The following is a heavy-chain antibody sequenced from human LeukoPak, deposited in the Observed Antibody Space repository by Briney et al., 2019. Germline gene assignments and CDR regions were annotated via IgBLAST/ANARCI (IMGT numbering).Heavy chain of an antibody. CDR3: AKSDDSSGYWGSHFDY. D-gene: IGHD3-22*01. V-gene: IGHV3-23*01. CDR1: GFTFRSYG. J-gene: IGHJ4*02. Sequence: SGGSLRLSCAASGFTFRSYGMSWVRQAPGKGLEWVSTISGSGGSRYHADSVKGRFTISRDNSKNTLYLQMSSLRAEDTAVYYCAKSDDSSGYWGSHFDYWGQGTLVTVSS. CDR2: ISGSGGSR.